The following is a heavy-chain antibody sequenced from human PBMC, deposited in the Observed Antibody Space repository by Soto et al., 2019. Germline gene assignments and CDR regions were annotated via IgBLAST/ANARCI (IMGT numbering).Heavy chain of an antibody. CDR1: GYTLTELS. J-gene: IGHJ4*02. D-gene: IGHD6-19*01. Sequence: ASVKVSCKVSGYTLTELSMHWVRQAPGKGLEWMGGFDPEDGETIYAQKFQGRVTMTEDTSTDTAYMELSSLRSEDTAVYYCARVSRSGWHFDYWGQGTLVTVSS. CDR3: ARVSRSGWHFDY. CDR2: FDPEDGET. V-gene: IGHV1-24*01.